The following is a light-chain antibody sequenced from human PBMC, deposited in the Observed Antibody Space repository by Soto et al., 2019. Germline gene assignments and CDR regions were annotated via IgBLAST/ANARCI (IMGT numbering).Light chain of an antibody. Sequence: QSVLTQPPSASGTPGQRVTFSCSGSSSNIGSNFVYWYQHLPGKAPKLLIYRNNQRPSGVPDRFSGSKSGTSASLAISGLRSEDEADYYCAAWDDSLKGRVFGGGTKVTVL. V-gene: IGLV1-47*01. CDR1: SSNIGSNF. CDR2: RNN. J-gene: IGLJ3*02. CDR3: AAWDDSLKGRV.